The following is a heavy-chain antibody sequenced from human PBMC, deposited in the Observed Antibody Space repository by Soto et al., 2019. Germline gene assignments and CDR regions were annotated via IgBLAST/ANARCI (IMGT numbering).Heavy chain of an antibody. D-gene: IGHD4-4*01. J-gene: IGHJ4*02. Sequence: GGSLRLSCAASGSTFSTYSMNWVRQAPGKGLEWVSSISGSGNYTHYADFLRGRFTISRDNAKTSLYLQMNSLRAEDTAVYYCAREGINNYNEYYFDSWGQGTVVTVSS. CDR2: ISGSGNYT. CDR1: GSTFSTYS. V-gene: IGHV3-21*01. CDR3: AREGINNYNEYYFDS.